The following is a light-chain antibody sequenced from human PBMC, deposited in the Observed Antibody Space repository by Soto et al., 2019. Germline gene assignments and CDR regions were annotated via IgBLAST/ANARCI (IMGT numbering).Light chain of an antibody. Sequence: QFALTQPASVSGSPGQSITISCTGSSSDVGPYNLVSWHQHHPGKAPKLMISEVVKRPSGVSNRFSGSKSGNTASLTISGLQAEDEADYYCCSYAGSSMFVFGGGTKLTVL. J-gene: IGLJ2*01. CDR3: CSYAGSSMFV. CDR2: EVV. CDR1: SSDVGPYNL. V-gene: IGLV2-23*02.